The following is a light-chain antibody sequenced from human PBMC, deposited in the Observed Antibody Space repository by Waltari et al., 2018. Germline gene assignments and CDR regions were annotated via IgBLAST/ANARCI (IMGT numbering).Light chain of an antibody. CDR1: SSIIGNNY. Sequence: HSVLTQPPSVSAAPGQKVTISCSGSSSIIGNNYVSWYQQLPATAPKLLPYEIDRGPSVVSDRFSASKSGTSASLGITGLQTGDEADYYCGVWDSSLNSWVFGGGTKLTVL. CDR3: GVWDSSLNSWV. V-gene: IGLV1-51*02. J-gene: IGLJ3*02. CDR2: EID.